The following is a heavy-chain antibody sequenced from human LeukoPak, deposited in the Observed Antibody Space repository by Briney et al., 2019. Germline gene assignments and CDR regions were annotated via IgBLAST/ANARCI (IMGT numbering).Heavy chain of an antibody. CDR2: VYYIGST. CDR3: ASPKYAYSSSWYYFDY. D-gene: IGHD6-13*01. V-gene: IGHV4-39*01. Sequence: SETLSLICTVSGGSISSSNYYWAWIRQPPGKGLEGIGSVYYIGSTYYNPSLKSRDTLCVDTSKHQLSLNLSSVTAADSAVYYCASPKYAYSSSWYYFDYWGQGTLVTVSS. J-gene: IGHJ4*02. CDR1: GGSISSSNYY.